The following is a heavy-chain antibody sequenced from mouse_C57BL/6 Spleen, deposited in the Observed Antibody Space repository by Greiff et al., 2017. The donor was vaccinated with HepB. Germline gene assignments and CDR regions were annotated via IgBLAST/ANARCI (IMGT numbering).Heavy chain of an antibody. CDR1: GYTFTDYN. Sequence: EVKLLESGPELVKPGASVKIPCKASGYTFTDYNMDWVKQSHGKSLEWIGDINPNNGGTIYNQKFKGKATFTVDKSSSTAYMELRSLTSEDTAVYYCARGYYGSWFAYWGQGTLVTVSA. CDR3: ARGYYGSWFAY. D-gene: IGHD1-1*01. V-gene: IGHV1-18*01. J-gene: IGHJ3*01. CDR2: INPNNGGT.